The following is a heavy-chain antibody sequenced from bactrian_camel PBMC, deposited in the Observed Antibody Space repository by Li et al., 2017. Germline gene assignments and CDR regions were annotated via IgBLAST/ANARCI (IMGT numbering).Heavy chain of an antibody. CDR1: AFTYSRGW. V-gene: IGHV3S6*01. CDR2: ISGDGINI. Sequence: HVQLVESGGGLVQPGGSLRLSCAASAFTYSRGWMFWVRQAPGKGLEWVSSISGDGINIYDADSVKGRFTISRDNAKNTVYLQMNSLKSEDTALYYCTNLPDWGQGTQVTVS. D-gene: IGHD7*01. CDR3: TNLPD. J-gene: IGHJ4*01.